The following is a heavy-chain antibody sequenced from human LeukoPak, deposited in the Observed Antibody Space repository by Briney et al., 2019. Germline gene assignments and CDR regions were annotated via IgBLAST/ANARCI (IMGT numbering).Heavy chain of an antibody. D-gene: IGHD2-2*01. J-gene: IGHJ5*02. CDR3: ARDRSYAVNQGGWLDP. CDR2: TSDDGRKK. V-gene: IGHV3-30*01. CDR1: GFTFSNFA. Sequence: GRSLRLSCVASGFTFSNFAIHWVRQGPGKGLEWVAVTSDDGRKKYYADSVKGRFTISRDNSKNTLYLQMNSLRTDDTAIYYCARDRSYAVNQGGWLDPWGQETLVSVSS.